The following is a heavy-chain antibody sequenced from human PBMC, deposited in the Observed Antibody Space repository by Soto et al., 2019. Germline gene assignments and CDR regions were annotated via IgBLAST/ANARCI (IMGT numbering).Heavy chain of an antibody. D-gene: IGHD2-2*01. Sequence: EVQLVESGRGLVKPGGSLRLSCAASGFTFSSYSMNWVRQAPGKGLEWVSSISSSSGYIYYADSVKGRFTISRDNAKNSLYLQMNSLRAEDTAVYYCARVKLGYCISTSCYHDYWGQGTLVTVSS. J-gene: IGHJ4*02. CDR2: ISSSSGYI. CDR3: ARVKLGYCISTSCYHDY. V-gene: IGHV3-21*01. CDR1: GFTFSSYS.